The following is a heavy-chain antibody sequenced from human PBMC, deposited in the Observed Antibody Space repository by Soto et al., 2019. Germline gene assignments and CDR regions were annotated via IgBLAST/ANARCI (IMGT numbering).Heavy chain of an antibody. CDR3: ATDIHATWLLNS. CDR1: GFGFGGKT. J-gene: IGHJ5*02. CDR2: KAPDGSQI. Sequence: GGSLRLSCAASGFGFGGKTMYWVRQAPGRGLEWVALKAPDGSQIYYADSVKGRFTISRDNSKNTLYLQMDSLRAEDTSLYLCATDIHATWLLNSWGQGTLVTVSS. D-gene: IGHD2-2*02. V-gene: IGHV3-30-3*01.